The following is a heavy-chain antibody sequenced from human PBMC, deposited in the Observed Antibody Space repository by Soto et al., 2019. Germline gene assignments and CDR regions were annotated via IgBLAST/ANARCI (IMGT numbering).Heavy chain of an antibody. CDR2: INHSGST. V-gene: IGHV4-34*01. Sequence: SETLSLTCAVYGGSFSGYYWSCIRQPPWKGLEWIGEINHSGSTNYNPSLKSRVTISVETSKNQFSLKLSSVTAADTAVYYCARASFRGYSSRWYWLDPWAQGTLVT. CDR1: GGSFSGYY. D-gene: IGHD6-13*01. J-gene: IGHJ5*02. CDR3: ARASFRGYSSRWYWLDP.